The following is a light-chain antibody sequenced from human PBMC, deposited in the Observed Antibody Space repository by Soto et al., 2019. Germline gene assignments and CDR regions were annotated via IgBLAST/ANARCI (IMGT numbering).Light chain of an antibody. V-gene: IGLV1-47*01. J-gene: IGLJ3*02. CDR1: SSNIGNNY. CDR2: RND. Sequence: QPVLTQPPSASGTPGQRVAISCSGSSSNIGNNYVYWYQQFPGMAPKLLIYRNDERPSGVPDRFSGSKSGTSASLAISGLRSEDEADYYCAAWDDSLSGGVFGGGTKLTVL. CDR3: AAWDDSLSGGV.